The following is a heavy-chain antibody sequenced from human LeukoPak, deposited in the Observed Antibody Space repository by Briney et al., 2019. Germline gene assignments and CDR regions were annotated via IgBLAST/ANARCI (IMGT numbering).Heavy chain of an antibody. CDR3: ARVRESSCSNGVCYAY. V-gene: IGHV1-2*02. CDR2: INPNSGGT. D-gene: IGHD2-8*01. CDR1: GYGFTGYY. J-gene: IGHJ4*02. Sequence: APVKVSCKVSGYGFTGYYMHWVRQAPGEGLEWMGRINPNSGGTNYAQKFQGRVTMTGDTSISTAYMELSRLRSDDTAVYYCARVRESSCSNGVCYAYWGQGTLVTVSS.